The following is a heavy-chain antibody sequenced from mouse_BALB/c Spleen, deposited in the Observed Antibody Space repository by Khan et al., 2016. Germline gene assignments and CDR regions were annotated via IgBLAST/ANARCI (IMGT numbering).Heavy chain of an antibody. J-gene: IGHJ4*01. D-gene: IGHD1-2*01. Sequence: EVQLEVSGGGLVQPGGSMKLSCVASGFPFSNYWMNWVRQSPEKGLEWVAEIRLKSNNYATHYEESVKGSFTILGDDSKSSVYLQMKNLRDADTGMYYCTRTLLLMNYWGQGTSVTVSS. CDR3: TRTLLLMNY. CDR2: IRLKSNNYAT. CDR1: GFPFSNYW. V-gene: IGHV6-6*02.